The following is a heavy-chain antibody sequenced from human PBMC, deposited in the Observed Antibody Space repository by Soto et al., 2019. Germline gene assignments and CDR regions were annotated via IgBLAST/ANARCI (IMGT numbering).Heavy chain of an antibody. CDR1: GFTFSSYG. D-gene: IGHD2-15*01. CDR2: ISYDGSNK. V-gene: IGHV3-30*18. Sequence: RLSCAASGFTFSSYGMHWVRQAPGKGLEWVAVISYDGSNKYYADSVKGRFTISRDNSKNTLYLQMNSLRAEDTAVYYCAKSHIVVVVAATDYWGQGTLVTVSS. CDR3: AKSHIVVVVAATDY. J-gene: IGHJ4*02.